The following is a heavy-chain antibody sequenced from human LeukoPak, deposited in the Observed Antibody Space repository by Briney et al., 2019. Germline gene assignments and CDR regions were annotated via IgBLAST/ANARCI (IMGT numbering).Heavy chain of an antibody. Sequence: SVKVSCKASGGTFISYAISWVRQAPGQGLEWMGGIIPIFGTANYAQKFQGRVTITADESTSTAYMELSSLRSEDTAVYYCARASTLKYYYDSSGYSYYYGMDVWGQGTTVTVSS. V-gene: IGHV1-69*13. CDR2: IIPIFGTA. CDR1: GGTFISYA. CDR3: ARASTLKYYYDSSGYSYYYGMDV. D-gene: IGHD3-22*01. J-gene: IGHJ6*02.